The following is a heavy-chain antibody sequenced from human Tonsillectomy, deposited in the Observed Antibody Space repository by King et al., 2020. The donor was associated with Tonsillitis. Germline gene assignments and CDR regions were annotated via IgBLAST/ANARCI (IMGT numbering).Heavy chain of an antibody. J-gene: IGHJ4*02. Sequence: VQLVESGGGLVKPGGSLRLSCAASGFTFSDYNMNWVRQAPGKGLEWVSFISPTSTSIYYADSVKGRFSISRDNAKNSLYLQMDNLRAEDTAVYYCARDPGEFQYFDWLLWGQGTLVTVSS. CDR3: ARDPGEFQYFDWLL. CDR1: GFTFSDYN. D-gene: IGHD3-9*01. CDR2: ISPTSTSI. V-gene: IGHV3-21*01.